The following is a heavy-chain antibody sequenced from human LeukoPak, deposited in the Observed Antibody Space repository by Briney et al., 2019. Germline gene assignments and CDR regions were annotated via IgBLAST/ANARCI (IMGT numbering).Heavy chain of an antibody. D-gene: IGHD4-17*01. Sequence: SETLSLTCTGSGGSISSGSYYWSWIRQPAGKGLEWIGRIYTSGSTNYNPSLKSRVTISVDTSKNQFSLKLSSVTAADTAVYYCAREGAPIYGDYVVYWGQGTLVTVSS. J-gene: IGHJ4*02. CDR3: AREGAPIYGDYVVY. V-gene: IGHV4-61*02. CDR2: IYTSGST. CDR1: GGSISSGSYY.